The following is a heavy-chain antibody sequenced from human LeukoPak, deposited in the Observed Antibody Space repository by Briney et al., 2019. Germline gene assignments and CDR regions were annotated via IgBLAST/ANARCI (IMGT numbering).Heavy chain of an antibody. CDR3: ASGPVLLWFGELLV. V-gene: IGHV3-74*01. CDR1: GFTFSSYW. J-gene: IGHJ4*02. Sequence: GGSLRLSCAASGFTFSSYWMHWVRQAPGKGLVWVSRINSDGSSTSYADSEKGRFTISRDNAKNTLYLQMNSLRAEDTAVYYCASGPVLLWFGELLVWGQGTLVTVSS. CDR2: INSDGSST. D-gene: IGHD3-10*01.